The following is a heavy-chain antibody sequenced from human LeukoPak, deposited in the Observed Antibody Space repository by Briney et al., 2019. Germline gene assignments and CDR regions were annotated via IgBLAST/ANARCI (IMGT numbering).Heavy chain of an antibody. CDR3: ARDISSSGWSGGAFC. CDR2: INPNSGGT. V-gene: IGHV1-2*02. D-gene: IGHD6-19*01. Sequence: ASVKVSCKASGYTFTGYYMHWVRQAPGQGLEWMGWINPNSGGTNYAQKFQGRVTMTRDTSISTAYMELSRLRSDDTAVYYCARDISSSGWSGGAFCWGQGTLVTVSS. CDR1: GYTFTGYY. J-gene: IGHJ4*02.